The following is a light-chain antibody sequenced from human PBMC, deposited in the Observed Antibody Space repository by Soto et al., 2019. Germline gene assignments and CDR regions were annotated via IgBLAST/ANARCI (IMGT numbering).Light chain of an antibody. CDR2: DAS. Sequence: EIVLTQSPATLSLYPVERASLSCRVSQSVSSYLAWYQQRPGQAPRLLIYDASNRATGVPARFSGSGSGTDFTLTISSLEPEDFAVYYCQQRSSWPPTFGQGTRLEIK. V-gene: IGKV3-11*01. CDR3: QQRSSWPPT. CDR1: QSVSSY. J-gene: IGKJ5*01.